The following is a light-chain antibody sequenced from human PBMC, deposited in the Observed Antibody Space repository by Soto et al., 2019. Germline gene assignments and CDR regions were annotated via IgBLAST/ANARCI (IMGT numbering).Light chain of an antibody. V-gene: IGKV3-20*01. CDR1: QSVSSSY. Sequence: EIVLTQSPGTLPLSPGERVTLSCRASQSVSSSYLAWYQQKPGQAPSLLIYGASRRATGIPDRFSGSGSGTDFTLTISRLEPEDFAVYYCQQYDSSPITFGQGTRLEIK. CDR2: GAS. CDR3: QQYDSSPIT. J-gene: IGKJ5*01.